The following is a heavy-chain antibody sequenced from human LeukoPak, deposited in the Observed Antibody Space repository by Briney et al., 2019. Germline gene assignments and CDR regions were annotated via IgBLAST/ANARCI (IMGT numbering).Heavy chain of an antibody. D-gene: IGHD2-2*02. CDR1: GYTFTSYG. J-gene: IGHJ4*02. CDR3: ARDIVVVPAAIFRYFDY. Sequence: ASVKVSCKASGYTFTSYGISWVRQAPGQGLEWMGWFSAYNGNTNYAQKLQGRVTTTTDTSTSTAYMELRSLRSDDTAVYYCARDIVVVPAAIFRYFDYWGQGTLVTVSS. V-gene: IGHV1-18*01. CDR2: FSAYNGNT.